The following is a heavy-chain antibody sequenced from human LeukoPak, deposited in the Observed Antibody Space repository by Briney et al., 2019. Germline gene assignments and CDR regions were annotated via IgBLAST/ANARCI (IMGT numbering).Heavy chain of an antibody. CDR2: IYTSGTT. D-gene: IGHD3-3*01. CDR3: DTVFGVQIPGFYGLDL. V-gene: IGHV4-4*07. CDR1: GGSISSYY. Sequence: SETLSLTCTVSGGSISSYYWSWIRQPAGKGLEWIGRIYTSGTTNYNPSLKSRVTMSVDTSKKQFSLKLSSVTAADTAVYARDTVFGVQIPGFYGLDLWGQGALVTVSS. J-gene: IGHJ4*02.